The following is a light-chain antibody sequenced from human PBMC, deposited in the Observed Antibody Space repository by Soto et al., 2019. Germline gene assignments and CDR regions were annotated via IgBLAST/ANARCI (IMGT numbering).Light chain of an antibody. Sequence: EIVLTQNPATLSLSPGERATLSCRASQSVSSYLAWYQQKPGQAPRLLIYDASNRATGIPARFSGSGSGTDFTLTISSLEPEDFAVYYCQQRSNWPPLTFGGGTKVEIK. CDR3: QQRSNWPPLT. J-gene: IGKJ4*01. CDR2: DAS. V-gene: IGKV3-11*01. CDR1: QSVSSY.